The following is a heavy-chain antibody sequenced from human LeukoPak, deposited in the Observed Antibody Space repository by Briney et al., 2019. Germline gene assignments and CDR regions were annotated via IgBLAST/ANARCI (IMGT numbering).Heavy chain of an antibody. J-gene: IGHJ4*02. CDR3: ARHLACTSCIGGVDY. CDR2: ISAYNGNT. Sequence: ASVKVSCKASGYTFTSYGISWVRQAPGQGLEWMGWISAYNGNTNYAQKLQGRVTMTTDTSTSTAYMELRSLRSDDTAVYYCARHLACTSCIGGVDYWGQGTLVTVSS. CDR1: GYTFTSYG. V-gene: IGHV1-18*01. D-gene: IGHD2-2*01.